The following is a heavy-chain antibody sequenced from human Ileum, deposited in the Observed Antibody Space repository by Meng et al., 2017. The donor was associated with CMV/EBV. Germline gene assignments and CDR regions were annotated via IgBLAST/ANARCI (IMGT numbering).Heavy chain of an antibody. V-gene: IGHV3-48*03. CDR2: ISSRGRET. CDR3: ARGGDCSSGTCYTDFFGA. CDR1: GFTFSSFE. J-gene: IGHJ4*02. Sequence: GESLKISCAASGFTFSSFEMNWVRQAPGKGLEWISYISSRGRETLYADSVKGRFTISRDNAKNSLSLQMNSLRVEETAIYYCARGGDCSSGTCYTDFFGAWGRGTLVTVSS. D-gene: IGHD2-8*01.